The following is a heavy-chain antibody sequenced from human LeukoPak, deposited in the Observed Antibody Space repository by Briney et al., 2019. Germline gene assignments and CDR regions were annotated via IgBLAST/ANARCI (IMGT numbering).Heavy chain of an antibody. J-gene: IGHJ4*02. CDR3: AKTPYGGTVGYFDY. Sequence: PGGSLRLSCAASGFTFSSYAMSWVRQAPGKGLEWVSAISGSGGSTYYADPVKGRFTISRDNSKNTLYLQMNSLRAEDTAVYYCAKTPYGGTVGYFDYWGQGTLVTVSS. V-gene: IGHV3-23*01. CDR1: GFTFSSYA. D-gene: IGHD4/OR15-4a*01. CDR2: ISGSGGST.